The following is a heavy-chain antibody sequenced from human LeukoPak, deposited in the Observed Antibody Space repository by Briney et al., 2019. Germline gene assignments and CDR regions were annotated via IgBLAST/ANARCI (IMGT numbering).Heavy chain of an antibody. Sequence: GGSLRLSCVASRFTFSSYGIHWIRQAPGKGLEWVAFIRYDGSNKYHADSVKGRFTISRDNSKNTLYLQMNSLRAEDTAVYYCARSSPLDYWGQGTLVTVSS. CDR1: RFTFSSYG. J-gene: IGHJ4*02. V-gene: IGHV3-30*02. CDR3: ARSSPLDY. D-gene: IGHD3-16*02. CDR2: IRYDGSNK.